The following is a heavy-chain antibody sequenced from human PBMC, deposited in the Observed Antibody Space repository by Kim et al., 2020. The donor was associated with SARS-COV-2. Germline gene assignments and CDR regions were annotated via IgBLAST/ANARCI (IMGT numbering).Heavy chain of an antibody. CDR1: GFSVRNTS. Sequence: GGSLRLSCAPSGFSVRNTSLCWVRQAPGKVLEWVSLIFSDGRTFYVDSVKGRFTVSKDNSKDTLYLQMNSLGDEDTAVSFCARAGYYDSCGLYF. J-gene: IGHJ2*01. CDR3: ARAGYYDSCGLYF. CDR2: IFSDGRT. D-gene: IGHD3-22*01. V-gene: IGHV3-66*01.